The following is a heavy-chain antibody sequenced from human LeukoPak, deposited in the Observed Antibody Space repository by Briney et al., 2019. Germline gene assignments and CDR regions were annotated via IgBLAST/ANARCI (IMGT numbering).Heavy chain of an antibody. D-gene: IGHD3/OR15-3a*01. J-gene: IGHJ4*02. CDR2: IRYDGS. CDR3: TREDWDFDS. CDR1: GFIFRKYG. Sequence: PGGSLRLSCAASGFIFRKYGMHWVRQAPGKGLEWVACIRYDGSKYADSVKGRFTISRDDSNNMAYLQMDSLKNEDTAVYYCTREDWDFDSWGQGAPVSVSS. V-gene: IGHV3-30*02.